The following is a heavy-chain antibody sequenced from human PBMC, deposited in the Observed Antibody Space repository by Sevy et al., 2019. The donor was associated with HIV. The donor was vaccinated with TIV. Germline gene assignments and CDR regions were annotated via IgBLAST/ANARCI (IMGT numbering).Heavy chain of an antibody. CDR2: ISRSGSTI. CDR1: GFTFSSYE. Sequence: GGSLRLTCAASGFTFSSYEMNWVRQAPGKGLEWVSYISRSGSTIYYEDSVKGRFTISRDNAKNSLYLQMNSLRAEDTAVYYCARDQVAAAGLYYYYYGMDVWGQGTTVTVSS. CDR3: ARDQVAAAGLYYYYYGMDV. J-gene: IGHJ6*02. D-gene: IGHD6-13*01. V-gene: IGHV3-48*03.